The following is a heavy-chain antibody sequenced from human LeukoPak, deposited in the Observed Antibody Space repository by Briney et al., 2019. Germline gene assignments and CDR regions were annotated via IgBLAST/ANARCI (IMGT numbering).Heavy chain of an antibody. D-gene: IGHD1-26*01. CDR3: ARFKGGTGFNY. Sequence: SETLSLTCAVSGGSITTTDSDWAWIRQPPGQGFEWIATISSSGKAYYYPSLMSRVTISVDTSKNQFSLDVTSVTAADTGLFYCARFKGGTGFNYGGRGILVIVS. V-gene: IGHV4-39*01. CDR1: GGSITTTDSD. J-gene: IGHJ4*02. CDR2: ISSSGKA.